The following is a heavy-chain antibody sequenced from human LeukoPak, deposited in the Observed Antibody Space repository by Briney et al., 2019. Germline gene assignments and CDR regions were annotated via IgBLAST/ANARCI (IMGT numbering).Heavy chain of an antibody. CDR2: INPNSGGT. V-gene: IGHV1-2*02. J-gene: IGHJ4*02. Sequence: GASVKVSCKASGYTFTGYYMHWVRQAPGQGLEWMGWINPNSGGTNYAQKFQGRVTMTRDASISTAYMELSRLRSDDTAVYYCARIQWFGENRHNDYWGQGTLVTVSS. CDR1: GYTFTGYY. CDR3: ARIQWFGENRHNDY. D-gene: IGHD3-10*01.